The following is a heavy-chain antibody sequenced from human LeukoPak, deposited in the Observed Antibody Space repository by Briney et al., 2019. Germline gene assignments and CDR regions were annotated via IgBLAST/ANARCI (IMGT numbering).Heavy chain of an antibody. D-gene: IGHD3-10*01. CDR3: ARAPPEGSGKLVYIDV. J-gene: IGHJ6*03. CDR2: INWNGGST. V-gene: IGHV3-20*04. Sequence: PGGSLRLSCAASGFTFSSYSMNWVRQAPGKGLEWVSGINWNGGSTGYADSVKGRFTISRDNAKNSLYLQMNSLRAEDTALYYCARAPPEGSGKLVYIDVWGKGTTVTVFS. CDR1: GFTFSSYS.